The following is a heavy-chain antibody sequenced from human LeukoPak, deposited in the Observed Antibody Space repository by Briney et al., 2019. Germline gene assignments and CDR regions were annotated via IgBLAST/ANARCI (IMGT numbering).Heavy chain of an antibody. J-gene: IGHJ6*03. CDR3: ARVAMLAFYYYYYMDV. D-gene: IGHD2-8*01. CDR2: ISAYNGNT. V-gene: IGHV1-18*01. CDR1: GYTFTNYG. Sequence: ASMKVSCKASGYTFTNYGISWVRQAPGQGLEWMGWISAYNGNTEYAQKLQGRVTMTTDTSTSTAYMELRSLRSDDTAVYYCARVAMLAFYYYYYMDVWGKGTTVTVSS.